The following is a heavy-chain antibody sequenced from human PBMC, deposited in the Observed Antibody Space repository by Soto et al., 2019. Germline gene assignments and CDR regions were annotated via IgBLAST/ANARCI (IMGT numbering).Heavy chain of an antibody. J-gene: IGHJ3*02. CDR3: ARDRLEMATIHDALDI. Sequence: QVQLQESGPGLVKPSETLSLTCNVSGGSVSSGSYYWSWIRQPPGKGLEWIGYIYYSGSTNYNPSLKSRVTISVDTSKNQFSLKLSSVTAADTAVYYCARDRLEMATIHDALDIWGQGTMVTVSS. V-gene: IGHV4-61*01. CDR2: IYYSGST. D-gene: IGHD5-12*01. CDR1: GGSVSSGSYY.